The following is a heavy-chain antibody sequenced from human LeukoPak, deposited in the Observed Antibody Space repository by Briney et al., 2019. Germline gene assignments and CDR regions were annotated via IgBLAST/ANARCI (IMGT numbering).Heavy chain of an antibody. CDR1: GFTFNDYW. V-gene: IGHV3-74*01. CDR3: ARSYDYVWGSYRY. D-gene: IGHD3-16*02. Sequence: PGGSLRLSCAASGFTFNDYWMHWVRQIPGKGLVWVSRINSDGSSTNYADSVRGRFTISRDNAKNTLYLQMSSLRVVDTAVYYCARSYDYVWGSYRYWGQGTLVTVSS. CDR2: INSDGSST. J-gene: IGHJ4*02.